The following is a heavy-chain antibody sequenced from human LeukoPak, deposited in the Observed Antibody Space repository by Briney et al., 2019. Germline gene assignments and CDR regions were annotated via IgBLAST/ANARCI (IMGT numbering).Heavy chain of an antibody. CDR2: ISGSGGST. J-gene: IGHJ4*02. CDR3: AKSPGYSSGFDY. Sequence: PGGSLRLSRAASGFTFSSYAMSWVRQAPGKGLEWVSAISGSGGSTYYADSVKGRFTISRDNSKNTLYLQMNSLRAEDTAVYYCAKSPGYSSGFDYWGQGTLVTVSS. D-gene: IGHD6-19*01. V-gene: IGHV3-23*01. CDR1: GFTFSSYA.